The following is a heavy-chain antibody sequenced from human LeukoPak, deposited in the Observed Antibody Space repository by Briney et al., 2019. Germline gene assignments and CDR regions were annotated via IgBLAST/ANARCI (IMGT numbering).Heavy chain of an antibody. D-gene: IGHD4-17*01. Sequence: SETLSLTCTVSGGSISSSSYYWGWIRQPPGKGLEWIGSIYYSGSTYYHPSLKSRVTISVDTSKNQFSLKLSSVTAADTAVYYCASQFFGDYDTVYYMDVWGKGTTVTVSS. CDR1: GGSISSSSYY. J-gene: IGHJ6*03. V-gene: IGHV4-39*07. CDR3: ASQFFGDYDTVYYMDV. CDR2: IYYSGST.